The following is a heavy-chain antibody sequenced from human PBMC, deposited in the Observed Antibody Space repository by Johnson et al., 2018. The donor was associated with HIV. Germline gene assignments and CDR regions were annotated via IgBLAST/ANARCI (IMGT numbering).Heavy chain of an antibody. CDR3: ARGVGGAGDDAFDI. Sequence: VQLVESGGAVVQPGGSLRLSCATSRFTFDDYAMHWVRQAPGKGLEWVSLINWDGSSTYYADSGTGRFTISRDNIRNSLYMQMNSLRAEDTALYSCARGVGGAGDDAFDIWGQGTMVTVSS. V-gene: IGHV3-43D*03. D-gene: IGHD6-19*01. J-gene: IGHJ3*02. CDR1: RFTFDDYA. CDR2: INWDGSST.